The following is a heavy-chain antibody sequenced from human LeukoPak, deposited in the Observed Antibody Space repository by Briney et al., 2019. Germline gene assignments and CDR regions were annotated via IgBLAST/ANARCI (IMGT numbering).Heavy chain of an antibody. CDR2: IYDDDRT. CDR1: VVTVRGTL. CDR3: TRDRAGIPRWAEFDL. V-gene: IGHV3-53*05. Sequence: GGSLRLSCTASVVTVRGTLMDWVRQAPGKGLEWVSVIYDDDRTVYTDSVKGRFTFSRDNSKNMVYLQMNSLRPEDSAVYYCTRDRAGIPRWAEFDLWGPGTLVTVSS. J-gene: IGHJ5*02. D-gene: IGHD5-18*01.